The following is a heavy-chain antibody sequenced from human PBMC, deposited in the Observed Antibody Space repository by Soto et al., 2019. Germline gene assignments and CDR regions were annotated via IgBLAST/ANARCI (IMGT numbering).Heavy chain of an antibody. CDR2: ISWASGNI. V-gene: IGHV3-9*01. CDR3: AKGSCSDSSCYSGVLAY. J-gene: IGHJ4*02. D-gene: IGHD2-15*01. CDR1: GFTFHDYA. Sequence: EVQLVESGGGLVQPGRSLRLSCTASGFTFHDYAIHWVRQVPGKGLEWVSGISWASGNIGYADSVQGRFTISRDNAKNSLYLQMSSLRPEDTAFYYFAKGSCSDSSCYSGVLAYWCQGTLVTVSS.